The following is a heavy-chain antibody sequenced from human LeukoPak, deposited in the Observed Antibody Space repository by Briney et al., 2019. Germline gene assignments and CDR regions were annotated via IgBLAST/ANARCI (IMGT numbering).Heavy chain of an antibody. J-gene: IGHJ4*02. Sequence: PSETLSLTCTVSGGSISSGDYYWSWIRQPPGKGLEWIGYIYYSGSTYYNPSLKSRVTISVDTSKNQFSLKLSSVTAADTAVYYCARAPPPGTATPFFDYWGQGTLVTVSS. V-gene: IGHV4-30-4*08. D-gene: IGHD5-18*01. CDR3: ARAPPPGTATPFFDY. CDR2: IYYSGST. CDR1: GGSISSGDYY.